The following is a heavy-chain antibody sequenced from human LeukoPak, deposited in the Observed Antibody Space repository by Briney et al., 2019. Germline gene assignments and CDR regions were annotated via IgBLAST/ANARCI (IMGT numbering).Heavy chain of an antibody. J-gene: IGHJ5*02. V-gene: IGHV1-2*02. CDR3: AREYCSSTSCSNWFDP. D-gene: IGHD2-2*01. CDR1: EYTFTGYY. CDR2: INPNGGGT. Sequence: GASVKVSCKASEYTFTGYYIHWVRQAPGQGLEWMGWINPNGGGTNYAQKFQGRVTMTRDTSISTAYMELSRLRSDDTAVYYCAREYCSSTSCSNWFDPWGQGTLDTVSS.